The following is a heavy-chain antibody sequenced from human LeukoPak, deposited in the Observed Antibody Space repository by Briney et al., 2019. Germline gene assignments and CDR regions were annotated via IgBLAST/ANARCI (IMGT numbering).Heavy chain of an antibody. Sequence: SETLSLTCTVSGGSISSYYWSWIRQPPGRGPEWIGYIYYSGTTNYNPSLKSRVTISVDTSKNQFSLKLSSVTAADTAVYYCARGVYIAAAQYGYWGQGTLVTVSS. CDR3: ARGVYIAAAQYGY. CDR2: IYYSGTT. D-gene: IGHD6-13*01. CDR1: GGSISSYY. J-gene: IGHJ4*02. V-gene: IGHV4-59*01.